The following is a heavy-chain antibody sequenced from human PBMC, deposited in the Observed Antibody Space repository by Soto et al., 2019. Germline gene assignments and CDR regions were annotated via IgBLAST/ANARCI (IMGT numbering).Heavy chain of an antibody. J-gene: IGHJ6*02. V-gene: IGHV1-2*04. CDR2: INPNSGGT. CDR1: GYTFTGYY. D-gene: IGHD2-15*01. Sequence: ASVKVSCKASGYTFTGYYMHWVRQAPGQGLEWMGWINPNSGGTNYAQKFQGWVTMTRDTSISTAYMELSRLRSDDTAGYYCAREGRCSGGSCYSSYYYGMDVWGQGTTVTVSS. CDR3: AREGRCSGGSCYSSYYYGMDV.